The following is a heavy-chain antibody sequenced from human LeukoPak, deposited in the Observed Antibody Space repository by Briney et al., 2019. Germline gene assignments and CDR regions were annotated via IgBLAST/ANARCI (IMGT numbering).Heavy chain of an antibody. J-gene: IGHJ6*02. CDR1: GYTFISYY. D-gene: IGHD4-17*01. Sequence: ASVKVSCKASGYTFISYYMHWVRQAPGQGLEWMGWINTNTGNPTYAQGFTGRFVFSLDTSVSTAYLQISSLKAEDTAVYYCARGPPILRLYYYYYGMDVWGQGTTVTVSS. CDR2: INTNTGNP. CDR3: ARGPPILRLYYYYYGMDV. V-gene: IGHV7-4-1*02.